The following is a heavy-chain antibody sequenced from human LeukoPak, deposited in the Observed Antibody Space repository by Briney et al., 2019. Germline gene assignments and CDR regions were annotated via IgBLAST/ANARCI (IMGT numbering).Heavy chain of an antibody. CDR1: GFTFSSYA. CDR3: ARDLSSSWYIDY. V-gene: IGHV3-23*01. CDR2: VSNNGAKT. J-gene: IGHJ4*02. D-gene: IGHD6-13*01. Sequence: GGSLRLSCAASGFTFSSYAITWVRQAPGKGLEWVSAVSNNGAKTYYADSVKGRFTISRDNAKNMLYLQVNSLRAEDTAVYYCARDLSSSWYIDYWGQGTLVTVSS.